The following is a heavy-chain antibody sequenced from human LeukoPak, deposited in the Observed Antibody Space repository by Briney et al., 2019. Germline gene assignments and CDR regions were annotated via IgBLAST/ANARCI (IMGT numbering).Heavy chain of an antibody. J-gene: IGHJ6*02. D-gene: IGHD2-15*01. Sequence: SWVRQAPGKGLEWIGYIYYSGSTYYNPSLKSRVTISVDTSKNQFSLKLSSVTAADTAVYYCARDSGFRRVPYYYYGMDVWGQGTTVTVSS. CDR3: ARDSGFRRVPYYYYGMDV. CDR2: IYYSGST. V-gene: IGHV4-31*02.